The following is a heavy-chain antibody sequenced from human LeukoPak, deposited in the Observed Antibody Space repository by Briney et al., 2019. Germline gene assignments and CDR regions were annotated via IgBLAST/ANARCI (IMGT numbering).Heavy chain of an antibody. CDR1: GYSFTSYW. Sequence: EESLKISCKGSGYSFTSYWIGWVRQVPGKGLEWMGIIYPGDSDTRYSPSFQGQVTISADKSISTAYLQWSSLKASDTAMYYCATIPAAIPGAVDIWGQGTMVAVSS. D-gene: IGHD2-2*02. J-gene: IGHJ3*02. CDR2: IYPGDSDT. V-gene: IGHV5-51*01. CDR3: ATIPAAIPGAVDI.